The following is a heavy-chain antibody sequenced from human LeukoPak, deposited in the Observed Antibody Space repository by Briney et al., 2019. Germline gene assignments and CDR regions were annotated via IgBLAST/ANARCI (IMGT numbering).Heavy chain of an antibody. CDR1: GFTFSGSA. CDR2: IRSKANSYAT. J-gene: IGHJ4*02. V-gene: IGHV3-73*01. D-gene: IGHD1-1*01. Sequence: GGSLRLSCAASGFTFSGSATHWVRQASGKGLEWVGRIRSKANSYATAYAASVKGRFTISRDDSKNTAYMQMNSLKTEDTAVYYCYKTRDYWGQGTLVTVSS. CDR3: YKTRDY.